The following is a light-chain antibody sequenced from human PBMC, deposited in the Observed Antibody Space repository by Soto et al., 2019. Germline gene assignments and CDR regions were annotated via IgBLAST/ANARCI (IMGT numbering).Light chain of an antibody. CDR2: GAS. Sequence: EIVMTQSPATLSVSPGERATLSCRASQSVSSNLAWYQQKPGQAPRLFIYGASTRATGIPARFRSSGTGKEFTLTFSSLQDADFAVYYRQQYINGPRTFGQGTKVEI. CDR3: QQYINGPRT. V-gene: IGKV3-15*01. J-gene: IGKJ1*01. CDR1: QSVSSN.